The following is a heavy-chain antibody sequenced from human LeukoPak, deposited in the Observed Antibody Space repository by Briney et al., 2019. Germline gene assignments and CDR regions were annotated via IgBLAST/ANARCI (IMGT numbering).Heavy chain of an antibody. CDR1: GFTFSSYA. CDR3: ARDPAYCGGDCYPSFDY. Sequence: PGGSLRLSCSASGFTFSSYAMHWVRQAPGKGLEYVSAISSNGGSTYYADSVKGRFTISRDNSKNTLYLQMSSLRAEDTAVYYCARDPAYCGGDCYPSFDYWGQGTLVTVSS. D-gene: IGHD2-21*02. J-gene: IGHJ4*02. V-gene: IGHV3-64D*06. CDR2: ISSNGGST.